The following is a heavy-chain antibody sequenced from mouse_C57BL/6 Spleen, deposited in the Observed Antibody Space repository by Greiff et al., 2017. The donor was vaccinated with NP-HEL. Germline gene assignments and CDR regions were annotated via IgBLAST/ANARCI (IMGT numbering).Heavy chain of an antibody. D-gene: IGHD1-1*01. CDR3: ARSPHLSRYFDV. CDR2: INPNNGGT. Sequence: EVQLQQSGPELVKPGASVKMSCKASGYTFTDYNMHWVKQSHGKSLEWIGYINPNNGGTSYNQKFKGKATLNVNKSSSTAYMELRSLTSEDSAVYYCARSPHLSRYFDVWGTGTTVTVSS. V-gene: IGHV1-22*01. CDR1: GYTFTDYN. J-gene: IGHJ1*03.